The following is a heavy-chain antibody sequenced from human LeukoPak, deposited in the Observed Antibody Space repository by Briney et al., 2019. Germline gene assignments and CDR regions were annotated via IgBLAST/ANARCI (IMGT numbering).Heavy chain of an antibody. CDR2: IYHSGST. D-gene: IGHD3-22*01. V-gene: IGHV4-38-2*01. J-gene: IGHJ4*02. CDR1: GYSISSGYY. Sequence: SETLSLTCAVSGYSISSGYYWGWIRQPPGKGLEWIGSIYHSGSTYNNPSLKSRVTISVDTSKNQFSLKLSSVTAADTAVYYCASSITMIVVVDYWGQGTLVTVSS. CDR3: ASSITMIVVVDY.